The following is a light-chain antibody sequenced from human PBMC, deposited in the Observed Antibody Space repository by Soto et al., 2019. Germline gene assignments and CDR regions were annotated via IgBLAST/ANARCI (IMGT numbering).Light chain of an antibody. CDR2: SND. J-gene: IGLJ1*01. CDR1: SFNIGTYN. Sequence: QSVLIQPTSRFGPPGQRDTTSFFGSSFNIGTYNVNWYQQLPGTAPKLLVYSNDQRPSGVPDRFSGSKSGTSASLAISGLQSEDEADYYCAAWDDSLNSYVFGIGTKVTVL. CDR3: AAWDDSLNSYV. V-gene: IGLV1-44*01.